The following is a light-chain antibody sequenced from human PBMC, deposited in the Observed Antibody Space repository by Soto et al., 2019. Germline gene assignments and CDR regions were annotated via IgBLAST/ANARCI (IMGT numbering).Light chain of an antibody. Sequence: VVTQSPATLSVFPGETATRSCRASQSVSSDLAWYQQRPGQAPRLLIYGASTRATGIPARFRGRGSGTEFRLTISSLQSEDFATYYWQQYNTWHPKMAFGRGTKVEIK. J-gene: IGKJ1*01. CDR2: GAS. CDR1: QSVSSD. V-gene: IGKV3-15*01. CDR3: QQYNTWHPKMA.